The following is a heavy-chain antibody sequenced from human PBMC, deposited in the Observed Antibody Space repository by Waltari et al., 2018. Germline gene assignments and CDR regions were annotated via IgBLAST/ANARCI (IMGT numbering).Heavy chain of an antibody. V-gene: IGHV4-34*01. Sequence: PPGKGLGGIGEINHSGSTNYNPSLKSRVTISVDTSKNQFSLKLSSVTAADTAVYYCARSNNYYDSSGYCYWGQGTLVTVSS. CDR3: ARSNNYYDSSGYCY. J-gene: IGHJ4*02. CDR2: INHSGST. D-gene: IGHD3-22*01.